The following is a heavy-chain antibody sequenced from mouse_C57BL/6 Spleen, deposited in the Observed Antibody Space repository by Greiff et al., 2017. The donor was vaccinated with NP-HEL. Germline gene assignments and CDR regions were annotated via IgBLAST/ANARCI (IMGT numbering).Heavy chain of an antibody. CDR2: ISYDGSN. D-gene: IGHD3-3*01. CDR3: ARGAGDSWFAY. CDR1: GYSITSGYY. J-gene: IGHJ3*01. V-gene: IGHV3-6*01. Sequence: EVQLVESGPGLVKPSQSLSLTCSVTGYSITSGYYWNWIRQFPGNKLEWMGYISYDGSNNYNPSLKNRISITRDTSKNQFFLKLNSVTTEDTATYYCARGAGDSWFAYWGQGTLVTVSA.